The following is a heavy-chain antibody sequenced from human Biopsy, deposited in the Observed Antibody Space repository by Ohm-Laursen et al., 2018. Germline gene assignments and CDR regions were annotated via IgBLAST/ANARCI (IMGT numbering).Heavy chain of an antibody. CDR2: INSMFGTT. D-gene: IGHD1-1*01. V-gene: IGHV1-69*01. CDR3: AKRGVERGRPLAY. CDR1: GYTFIAYN. Sequence: SSVKVSCKASGYTFIAYNIHWVRQAPGQGLEWMGEINSMFGTTNYAQTFQGRVTITADESTSTAYMEVSSLRSEDTAVYYCAKRGVERGRPLAYWGQGTLVTVSS. J-gene: IGHJ4*02.